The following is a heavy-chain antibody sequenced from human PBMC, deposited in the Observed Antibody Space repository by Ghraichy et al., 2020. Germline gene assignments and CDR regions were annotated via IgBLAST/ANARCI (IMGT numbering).Heavy chain of an antibody. J-gene: IGHJ4*01. CDR2: IYNSGST. V-gene: IGHV4-59*01. Sequence: GSLRLSCTVSGGSISSYTWSWIRQPPGKGLEWIGYIYNSGSTNYNSSLKSRVTISADTPKNQFSLKLNSVTAADTAVYYCARATSGTGPDYWGQGTLVTVSS. CDR3: ARATSGTGPDY. D-gene: IGHD6-13*01. CDR1: GGSISSYT.